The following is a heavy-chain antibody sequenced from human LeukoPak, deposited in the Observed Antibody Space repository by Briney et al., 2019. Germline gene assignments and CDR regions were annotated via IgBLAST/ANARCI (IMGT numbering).Heavy chain of an antibody. CDR3: ARGIPYYDSSGYYYDVEPDFDY. V-gene: IGHV3-30-3*01. CDR1: GFTFSSYA. Sequence: SGGSLRLSCAASGFTFSSYAMHWVRQAPGKGLEWVAVISYDGSNKYYADSVKGRFTISRDNSKNTLYLQMNSLRAEDTAVYYCARGIPYYDSSGYYYDVEPDFDYWGQGTLVTVSS. D-gene: IGHD3-22*01. J-gene: IGHJ4*02. CDR2: ISYDGSNK.